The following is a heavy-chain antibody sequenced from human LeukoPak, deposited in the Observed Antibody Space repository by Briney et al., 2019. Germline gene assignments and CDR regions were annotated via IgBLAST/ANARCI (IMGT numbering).Heavy chain of an antibody. Sequence: SETLSLTCTVSGGSISSSSYYWGWIRQPPGKGLEWIGSIYYSGSTYYNPSLKSRVTISVDTSKNQFSLKLGSVTAADTAVYYCARVYGDHYYGMDVWGQGTTVTVSS. D-gene: IGHD4-17*01. CDR1: GGSISSSSYY. CDR2: IYYSGST. V-gene: IGHV4-39*07. J-gene: IGHJ6*02. CDR3: ARVYGDHYYGMDV.